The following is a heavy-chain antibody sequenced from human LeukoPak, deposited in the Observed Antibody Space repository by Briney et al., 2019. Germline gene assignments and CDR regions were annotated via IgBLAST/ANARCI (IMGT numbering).Heavy chain of an antibody. V-gene: IGHV4-59*01. J-gene: IGHJ3*02. CDR1: GGSISSYY. D-gene: IGHD7-27*01. CDR3: ARDGPPGAFDI. Sequence: SETLSLTCTVSGGSISSYYWSWSRQPPGKGLERVGYIYYSGSTNYNPSLKSRVTISVDTSKNPFSMKLSSVTAADTAVYYCARDGPPGAFDIWGQGTMVTVSS. CDR2: IYYSGST.